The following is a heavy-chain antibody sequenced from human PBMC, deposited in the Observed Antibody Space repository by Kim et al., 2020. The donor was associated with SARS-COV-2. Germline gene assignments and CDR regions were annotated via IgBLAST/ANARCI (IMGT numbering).Heavy chain of an antibody. J-gene: IGHJ4*02. CDR3: ARDRGLYYFDF. D-gene: IGHD3-10*01. V-gene: IGHV4-31*03. Sequence: SETLSLTCTVSGDSISSGSYYWSWIRQHPGKGLEWIGYIYYSGTTYCDPSLKSRVNISVDTSNNQFSLKLSSVTAADTAVYYCARDRGLYYFDFWGQGTLVTVSS. CDR1: GDSISSGSYY. CDR2: IYYSGTT.